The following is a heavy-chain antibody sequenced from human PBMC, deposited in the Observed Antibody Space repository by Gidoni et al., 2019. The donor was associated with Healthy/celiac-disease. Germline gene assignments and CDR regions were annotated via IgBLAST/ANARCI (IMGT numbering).Heavy chain of an antibody. J-gene: IGHJ4*02. CDR1: GFTFSSSE. CDR2: ISSSGSTI. D-gene: IGHD6-13*01. Sequence: EVQLVESGGGLVQPGGSLRLSCAASGFTFSSSELNWVRQAPGKGLEWVSYISSSGSTIYYADSVKGRFTISRDNAKNSLYLQMNSLRAEDTAVYYCARDIPSAAAGWDYWGQGTLVTVSS. CDR3: ARDIPSAAAGWDY. V-gene: IGHV3-48*03.